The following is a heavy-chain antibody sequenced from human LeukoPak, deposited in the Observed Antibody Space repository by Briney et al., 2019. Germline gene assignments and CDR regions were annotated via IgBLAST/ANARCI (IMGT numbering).Heavy chain of an antibody. CDR3: AKAEDTYDFWSGYYPPDY. D-gene: IGHD3-3*01. CDR1: GFTFSSYA. CDR2: ISGSGGST. Sequence: PGGSLRLSCAASGFTFSSYAMSWVRQAPGKGLEWVSAISGSGGSTYYADSVKGWFTISRDNSKNTLYLQMNSLRAEDTAVYYCAKAEDTYDFWSGYYPPDYWGQGTLVTVSS. V-gene: IGHV3-23*01. J-gene: IGHJ4*02.